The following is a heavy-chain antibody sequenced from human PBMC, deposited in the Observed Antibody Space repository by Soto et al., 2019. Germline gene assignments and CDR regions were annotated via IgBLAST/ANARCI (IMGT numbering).Heavy chain of an antibody. D-gene: IGHD6-6*01. CDR3: ARARQLVGYFYYYMDV. CDR2: IGAYNGNT. CDR1: GYTFSNHG. V-gene: IGHV1-18*01. Sequence: ASVKVSCKASGYTFSNHGITWVRQAPGQGLEWMGWIGAYNGNTHYTQSLQGRVTMTTDTSTSTAYMELRGLRSDDTAVYYCARARQLVGYFYYYMDVWGQGTKVTVSS. J-gene: IGHJ6*03.